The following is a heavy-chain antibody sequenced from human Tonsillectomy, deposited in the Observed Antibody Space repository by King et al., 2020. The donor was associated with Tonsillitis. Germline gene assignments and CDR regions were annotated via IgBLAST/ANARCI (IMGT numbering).Heavy chain of an antibody. D-gene: IGHD4-17*01. CDR3: ATDPDYGDYHDAFDI. Sequence: EVQLVESGGGLVKPGGSLRLSCAASGFTFSSYSMNWVRQAPGKGLEWVSSISSSSSYIYYADSVKGRFTISRDNAKNSLYLQTNSLRAEDTAVYYCATDPDYGDYHDAFDIWGQGTMVTVSS. CDR1: GFTFSSYS. J-gene: IGHJ3*02. CDR2: ISSSSSYI. V-gene: IGHV3-21*01.